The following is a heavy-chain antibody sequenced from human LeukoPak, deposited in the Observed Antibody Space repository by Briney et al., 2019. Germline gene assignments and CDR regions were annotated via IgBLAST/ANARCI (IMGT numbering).Heavy chain of an antibody. CDR1: GGTFSSYA. J-gene: IGHJ4*02. Sequence: SVKVSCKASGGTFSSYAISWVRQAPGQGLEWMGGIIPIFGTANYAQKFQGRVTITADESTSTAYMELSSLRSEDTGVYYCARTNAYYDFWSGYYYWGQGSLVTVSS. CDR2: IIPIFGTA. V-gene: IGHV1-69*13. D-gene: IGHD3-3*01. CDR3: ARTNAYYDFWSGYYY.